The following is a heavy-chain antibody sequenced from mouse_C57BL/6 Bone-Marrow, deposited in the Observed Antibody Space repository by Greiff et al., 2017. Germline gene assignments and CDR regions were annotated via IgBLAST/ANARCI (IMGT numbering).Heavy chain of an antibody. J-gene: IGHJ3*01. V-gene: IGHV5-17*01. CDR3: ARTGFAY. CDR1: GFTFSDYG. CDR2: ISSGSSTI. Sequence: EVMLVESGGGLVKPGGSLKLSCAASGFTFSDYGMHWVRQAPEKGLEWVAYISSGSSTIYYADTVQGRFTISRDNAKNTLFLQMTSLRSEDTAMYYCARTGFAYWGQGTLVTVSA.